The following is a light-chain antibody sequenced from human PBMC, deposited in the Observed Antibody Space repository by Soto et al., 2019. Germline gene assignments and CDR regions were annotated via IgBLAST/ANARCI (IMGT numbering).Light chain of an antibody. Sequence: QSALTQPASVSGSPGQSITISCTGTSSDVGGYNYVSWYQQHPGKAPKLMIYEVSNRPSGVSNRFSGSKSGNTASLTISGRQAEDEADDYCSSYTSSSTGGYVFGSGTQLTVL. V-gene: IGLV2-14*01. CDR1: SSDVGGYNY. CDR2: EVS. CDR3: SSYTSSSTGGYV. J-gene: IGLJ1*01.